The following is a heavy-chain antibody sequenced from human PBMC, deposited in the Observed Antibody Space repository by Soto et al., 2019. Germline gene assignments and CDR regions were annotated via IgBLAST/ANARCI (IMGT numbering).Heavy chain of an antibody. CDR3: VRATYFSDSSGYTRCLDY. J-gene: IGHJ4*02. D-gene: IGHD3-22*01. Sequence: EVQLVESGGGLVQPGGSLRLSCAGSGFTLSDHYIDWVRQAPGKGQEWVGRSRDKPQGYSTAYAASVKGRFTTSRDESKNSAYLQMNSLKTEDTAVYYCVRATYFSDSSGYTRCLDYWGQGTLVTVSS. CDR1: GFTLSDHY. CDR2: SRDKPQGYST. V-gene: IGHV3-72*01.